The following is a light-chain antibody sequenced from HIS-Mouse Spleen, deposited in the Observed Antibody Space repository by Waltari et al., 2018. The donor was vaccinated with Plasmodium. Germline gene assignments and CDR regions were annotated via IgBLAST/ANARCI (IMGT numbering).Light chain of an antibody. CDR1: QSVSRN. Sequence: EIVMTQSPATLSVSPGERATLSCMASQSVSRNLAWYQQKPGQAPRLLIYGASTRPTGIPARFSGSGSGTEFTLTISSLQSEDFAVYYCQQYNNWSFTFGPGTKVEIE. CDR3: QQYNNWSFT. CDR2: GAS. V-gene: IGKV3-15*01. J-gene: IGKJ3*01.